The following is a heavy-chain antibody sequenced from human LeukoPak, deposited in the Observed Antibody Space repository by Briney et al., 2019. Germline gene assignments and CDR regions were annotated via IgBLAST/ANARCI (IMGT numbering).Heavy chain of an antibody. D-gene: IGHD6-13*01. V-gene: IGHV4-38-2*02. CDR3: ARAAAGPGLFDY. J-gene: IGHJ4*02. Sequence: SETLSLTCTVSGYSFSSGYYWGWVRQPPGKGLEWIGSILHSGSTYNNPSLKSRVTISVDTSKKQFSLKLSSVTAADTAVYYCARAAAGPGLFDYWGQGTLVTVSS. CDR1: GYSFSSGYY. CDR2: ILHSGST.